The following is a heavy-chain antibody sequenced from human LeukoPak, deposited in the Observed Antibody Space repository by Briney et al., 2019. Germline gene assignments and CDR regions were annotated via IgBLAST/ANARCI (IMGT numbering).Heavy chain of an antibody. Sequence: GVSLRLSCAASGNYWMHWVRQAPGKGLVWVSHINSDGSWTSYADSVKGRFTISKDNAKNTVYLQMNSLRAEDTAVYYCVSFYETYWGRGTLVTVSS. V-gene: IGHV3-74*01. D-gene: IGHD2/OR15-2a*01. CDR3: VSFYETY. J-gene: IGHJ4*02. CDR2: INSDGSWT. CDR1: GNYW.